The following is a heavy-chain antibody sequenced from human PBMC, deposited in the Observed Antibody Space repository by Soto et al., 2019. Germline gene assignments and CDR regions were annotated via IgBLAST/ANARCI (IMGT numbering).Heavy chain of an antibody. CDR1: GGSISSSNW. Sequence: QVQLQESGPGLVKPSGTLSLTCAVSGGSISSSNWWSWVRQPPGKGLEWIGEIYHSGSTNYNPSLKSRVTISVDKSKNQFSLTLSSVTAADTAVYYCARGPLMITFGGVIALYYYYGMDVWGQGTTVTVSS. CDR3: ARGPLMITFGGVIALYYYYGMDV. D-gene: IGHD3-16*02. CDR2: IYHSGST. V-gene: IGHV4-4*02. J-gene: IGHJ6*02.